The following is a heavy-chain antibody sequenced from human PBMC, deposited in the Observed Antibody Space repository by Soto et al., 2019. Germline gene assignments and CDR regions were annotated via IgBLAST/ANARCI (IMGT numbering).Heavy chain of an antibody. CDR3: ATMPLTIFGVVNIPHFYGMDV. CDR2: FDPEDGET. Sequence: QVQLVQSGAEVKKPGASVKVSCKVSGYTLTELSMHWVRQAPGKGLEWMGGFDPEDGETIYAQKFQGRVTMTEDTSTDTAYMELSSLRSRDTALYYCATMPLTIFGVVNIPHFYGMDVLGQGTTVTVSS. CDR1: GYTLTELS. D-gene: IGHD3-3*01. V-gene: IGHV1-24*01. J-gene: IGHJ6*02.